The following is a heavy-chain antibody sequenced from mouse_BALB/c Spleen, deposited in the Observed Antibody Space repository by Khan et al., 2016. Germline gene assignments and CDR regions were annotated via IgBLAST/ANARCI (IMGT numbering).Heavy chain of an antibody. CDR2: INPSSGYT. CDR1: GYTFTSYT. J-gene: IGHJ2*01. Sequence: VKLLESGAELARPGASVKMSCKATGYTFTSYTMHWVKQRPGQGLEWIGYINPSSGYTKYNQKFKDKATLTADKSSSTAYMQLSSLTSEDSAVYYCARTHERWGQGTTLTVSS. CDR3: ARTHER. V-gene: IGHV1-4*01.